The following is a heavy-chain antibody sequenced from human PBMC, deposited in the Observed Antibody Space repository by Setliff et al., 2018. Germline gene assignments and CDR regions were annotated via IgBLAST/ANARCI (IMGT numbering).Heavy chain of an antibody. D-gene: IGHD2-2*01. CDR2: ISGYNGYT. V-gene: IGHV1-18*01. J-gene: IGHJ4*02. Sequence: ASVKVSCKAFGYTFAKYGTSWVRQAPGQGLEWMGWISGYNGYTVYAQKLQGRVTLTTDTSTGTAYMEVRSLRSDDTAQYYCVRDRAAIVVGPPTAAFDIWGQGTLVTVSS. CDR3: VRDRAAIVVGPPTAAFDI. CDR1: GYTFAKYG.